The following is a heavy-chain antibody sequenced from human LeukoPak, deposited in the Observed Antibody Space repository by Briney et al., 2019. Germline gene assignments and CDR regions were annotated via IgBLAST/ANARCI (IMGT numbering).Heavy chain of an antibody. CDR2: ISWNSGSI. J-gene: IGHJ4*02. Sequence: GGSLRLSCAASGFTFDDYAMHWVRQAPGKGLEWVSGISWNSGSIGYADSVKGRFTISRDNAKNSLYLQMNSLRAEDTALYYCAKGSSWYLQEFDYWGQGTLVTVSS. D-gene: IGHD6-13*01. V-gene: IGHV3-9*01. CDR3: AKGSSWYLQEFDY. CDR1: GFTFDDYA.